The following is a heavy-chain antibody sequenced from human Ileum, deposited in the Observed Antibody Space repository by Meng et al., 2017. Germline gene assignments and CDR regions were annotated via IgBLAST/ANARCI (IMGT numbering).Heavy chain of an antibody. CDR3: ATGSFSSDLPFDY. J-gene: IGHJ4*02. V-gene: IGHV4-61*01. Sequence: QVQLQGSGPGLVRPPATLSLTCTVSGGSVSSDTYFWSWIRQPPGKGLEWIGYIYFSGGTYYNPSLKSRVTISRDTSKKQFSLNLSSATAADTAVYYCATGSFSSDLPFDYWGQGTLVTVSS. D-gene: IGHD3-3*01. CDR2: IYFSGGT. CDR1: GGSVSSDTYF.